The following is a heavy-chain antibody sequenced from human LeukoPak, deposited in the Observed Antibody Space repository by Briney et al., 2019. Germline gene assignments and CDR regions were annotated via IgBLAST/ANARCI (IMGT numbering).Heavy chain of an antibody. Sequence: SETLSLTCTVSGGSTSSYYWSWIRRPAGQGLEWIGRIYTSGSTNYNTSLKSRVTMSVDTSKNQFSLKRSSVPAADTAVYYCARKDRYYYYVDVWGKGTTVTVSS. CDR1: GGSTSSYY. V-gene: IGHV4-4*07. CDR3: ARKDRYYYYVDV. J-gene: IGHJ6*03. CDR2: IYTSGST.